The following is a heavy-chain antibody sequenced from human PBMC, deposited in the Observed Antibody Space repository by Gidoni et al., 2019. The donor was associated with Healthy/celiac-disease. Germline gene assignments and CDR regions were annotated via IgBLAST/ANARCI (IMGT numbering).Heavy chain of an antibody. V-gene: IGHV4-39*01. CDR1: GGSISSSSYY. Sequence: QLQLQESGPGLVKPSETLSLPCTVSGGSISSSSYYWGWIRQPPGKGLEWIGSIYYSGSTYYNPSLKSRVTISVDTSKNQFSLKLSSVTAADTAVYYCARLEWFGELLYSAFDIWGQGTMVTVSS. D-gene: IGHD3-10*01. CDR2: IYYSGST. CDR3: ARLEWFGELLYSAFDI. J-gene: IGHJ3*02.